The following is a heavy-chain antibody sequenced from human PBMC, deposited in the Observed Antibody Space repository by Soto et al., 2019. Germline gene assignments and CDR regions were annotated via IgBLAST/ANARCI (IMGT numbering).Heavy chain of an antibody. J-gene: IGHJ6*02. V-gene: IGHV4-34*01. CDR1: GGSFSGYY. CDR2: INHSGSA. D-gene: IGHD3-3*01. Sequence: SATLSLTCAVYGGSFSGYYWSWSRQPLWKGLEWIGEINHSGSANYNPSLKSRVTLSVDTSRNQFSLKVSSVTAADTAVYYCASLTVHYDFFCGYSSVHHYRMAVCGHGTTVTVSS. CDR3: ASLTVHYDFFCGYSSVHHYRMAV.